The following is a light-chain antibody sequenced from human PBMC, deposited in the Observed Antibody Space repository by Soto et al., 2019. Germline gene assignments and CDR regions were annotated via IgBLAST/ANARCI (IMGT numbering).Light chain of an antibody. CDR3: QQYYRTAYT. Sequence: DIVMTQSPDSLAVSLGERATINCKSSQTVLHSSTNKNFLAWYQQKPGQPTTLLISWASTRESGVPARFSGSGSGTDVPLSLGRLQAEEVAVYFCQQYYRTAYTVGQANKREI. J-gene: IGKJ2*01. CDR2: WAS. CDR1: QTVLHSSTNKNF. V-gene: IGKV4-1*01.